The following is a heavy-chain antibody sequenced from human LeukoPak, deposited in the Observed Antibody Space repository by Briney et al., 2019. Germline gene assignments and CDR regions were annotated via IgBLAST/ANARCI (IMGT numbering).Heavy chain of an antibody. D-gene: IGHD3-3*01. J-gene: IGHJ4*02. CDR1: GYTFTSYG. Sequence: ASVKVSCKASGYTFTSYGISWVRQAPGQGLEWMGWISAYNGNTNYAQKLQGRVTMTTDTSTSTAYMELRSLRSDDTAVYYCARVYYDFWSGSCFDYWGQGTLVNVSS. CDR2: ISAYNGNT. CDR3: ARVYYDFWSGSCFDY. V-gene: IGHV1-18*01.